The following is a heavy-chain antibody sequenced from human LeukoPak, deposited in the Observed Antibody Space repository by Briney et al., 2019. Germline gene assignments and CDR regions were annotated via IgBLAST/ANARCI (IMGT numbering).Heavy chain of an antibody. Sequence: SGGSLRLSCAASGFTFSSYWMHWVRQAPGKGLVWVSRINSDGSSTSYADSVKGRFTISRDNAKNTLYLQMNSLRAEDTAVYYCAKVRLYCSGGSCYRERYYFDYWGQGTLVTVSS. CDR2: INSDGSST. CDR3: AKVRLYCSGGSCYRERYYFDY. D-gene: IGHD2-15*01. CDR1: GFTFSSYW. J-gene: IGHJ4*02. V-gene: IGHV3-74*01.